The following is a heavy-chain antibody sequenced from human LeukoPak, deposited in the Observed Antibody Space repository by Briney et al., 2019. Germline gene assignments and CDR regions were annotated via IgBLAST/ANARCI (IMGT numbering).Heavy chain of an antibody. Sequence: SETLSLTCAVYGGSLSGYYWSWIRQPPGKGLEWIGEINHSGSTNYNPSLKSRVTISVDTSTNQFSLKLRSVTAADTAVYYCAKRAIRYSVIGYNYMDVWGKGTTVTISS. CDR2: INHSGST. J-gene: IGHJ6*03. V-gene: IGHV4-34*01. CDR3: AKRAIRYSVIGYNYMDV. D-gene: IGHD3-9*01. CDR1: GGSLSGYY.